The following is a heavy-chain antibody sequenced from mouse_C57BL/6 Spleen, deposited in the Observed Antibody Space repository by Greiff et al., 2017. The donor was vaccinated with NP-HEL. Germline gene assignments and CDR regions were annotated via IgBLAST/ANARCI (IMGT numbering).Heavy chain of an antibody. CDR1: GFTFSSYT. D-gene: IGHD4-1*01. V-gene: IGHV5-9*01. J-gene: IGHJ1*03. CDR3: ARRDWDGYFDV. Sequence: VESGGGLVKPGGSLKLSCAASGFTFSSYTMSWVRQTPEKRLEWVATISGGGGNTYYPDSVKGRFTISRDNAKNTLYLQMSSLRSEDTALYYCARRDWDGYFDVWGTGTTVTVSS. CDR2: ISGGGGNT.